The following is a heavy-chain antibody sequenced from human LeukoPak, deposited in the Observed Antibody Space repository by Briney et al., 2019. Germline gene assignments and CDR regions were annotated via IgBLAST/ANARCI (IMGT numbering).Heavy chain of an antibody. CDR1: GFTFDGYA. Sequence: GRSLRLSCAASGFTFDGYAMHWVRQAPGKGLEWVSGISWNSGSIGYADSVKGRFTISRNNAKNSLYLQMSSLRAEDTALYYCAKDTGVGATAAEYWGQGTLVTVSS. J-gene: IGHJ4*02. V-gene: IGHV3-9*01. D-gene: IGHD1-26*01. CDR3: AKDTGVGATAAEY. CDR2: ISWNSGSI.